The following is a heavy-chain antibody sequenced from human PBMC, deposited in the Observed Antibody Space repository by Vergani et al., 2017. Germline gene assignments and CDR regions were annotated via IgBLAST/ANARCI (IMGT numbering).Heavy chain of an antibody. CDR3: ARDLRPTVGLGFYHYMDV. CDR2: IFPLFHVA. J-gene: IGHJ6*03. CDR1: GGTFSNHG. V-gene: IGHV1-69*01. D-gene: IGHD3-16*01. Sequence: QVQLVQSGAAVKKPGSSVKVSCKASGGTFSNHGINWLRRAPGQGLEWMGGIFPLFHVANYAQKFQGRVAINADESTNTVYMDLSSLKSEDTAIYYCARDLRPTVGLGFYHYMDVWGEGTSVIVSS.